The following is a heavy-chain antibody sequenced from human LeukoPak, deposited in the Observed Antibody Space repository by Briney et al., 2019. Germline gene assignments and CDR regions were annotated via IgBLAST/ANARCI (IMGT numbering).Heavy chain of an antibody. CDR2: ISYIGST. CDR3: ARDLVTVTKGFDI. V-gene: IGHV4-59*11. Sequence: SETLSLTCVVSTDSFSSHYWTWIRQSPGKGLEWIGYISYIGSTNYNPSLKSRVTISIDTSKNQFSLKLTSVTAADTAVYYCARDLVTVTKGFDIWGQGTMVSVSS. D-gene: IGHD4-17*01. CDR1: TDSFSSHY. J-gene: IGHJ3*02.